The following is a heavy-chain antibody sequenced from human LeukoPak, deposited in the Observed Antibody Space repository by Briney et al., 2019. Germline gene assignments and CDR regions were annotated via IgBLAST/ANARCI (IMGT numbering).Heavy chain of an antibody. D-gene: IGHD6-19*01. J-gene: IGHJ4*02. CDR3: ATKQWLAPPPDS. Sequence: GGSLRLSCAASGFTFSKYWMLWVRQAPGKGLESVSRINTDGTVTTYADSVKGRFTVSRDNADNTMFLQVNSVRDEDTAVYFCATKQWLAPPPDSWGQGTPVTVSS. CDR2: INTDGTVT. CDR1: GFTFSKYW. V-gene: IGHV3-74*01.